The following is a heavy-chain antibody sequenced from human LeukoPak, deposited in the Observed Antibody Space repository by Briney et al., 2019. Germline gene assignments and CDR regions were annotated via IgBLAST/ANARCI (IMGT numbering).Heavy chain of an antibody. V-gene: IGHV1-69-2*01. Sequence: ASVKVSCKASGYTFTSYYMHWVQQAPGKGLEWMGRVDPEDGETIYAERFQGRVTITADTSTDTAYMELSSLRSEDTAVYYCATGALDFWSGYHISPLIWGQGTMVTVSS. D-gene: IGHD3-3*01. CDR3: ATGALDFWSGYHISPLI. J-gene: IGHJ3*02. CDR1: GYTFTSYY. CDR2: VDPEDGET.